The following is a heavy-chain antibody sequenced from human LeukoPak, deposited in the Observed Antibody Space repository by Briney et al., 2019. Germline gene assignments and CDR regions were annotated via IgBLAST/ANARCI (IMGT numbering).Heavy chain of an antibody. D-gene: IGHD1-14*01. CDR3: AKVSGGGLYYDGMDV. V-gene: IGHV3-23*01. Sequence: QSGGSLRLSCAASGFTFNNYAMNWVRQAPGKGLEWVSVISGSGGTTYCADSVKGRFTISRGSSKNTLYLQMNSLRAEDTAVYYCAKVSGGGLYYDGMDVWGQGTTVTVSS. CDR1: GFTFNNYA. J-gene: IGHJ6*02. CDR2: ISGSGGTT.